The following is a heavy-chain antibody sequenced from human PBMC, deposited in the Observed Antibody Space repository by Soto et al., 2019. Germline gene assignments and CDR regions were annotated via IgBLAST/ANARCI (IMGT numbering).Heavy chain of an antibody. J-gene: IGHJ4*02. CDR2: MNADNGDT. V-gene: IGHV1-3*01. CDR3: ERAASHPDY. CDR1: GYTFTSYA. Sequence: QVQLVQSGAEVKKPGASVKVSCKASGYTFTSYAMYWVREAPGQRLEWMGWMNADNGDTKYSQKFQGRVTITRDTSASTAYMELSSLTSEDTAVYYCERAASHPDYWGQGTLVTVSS.